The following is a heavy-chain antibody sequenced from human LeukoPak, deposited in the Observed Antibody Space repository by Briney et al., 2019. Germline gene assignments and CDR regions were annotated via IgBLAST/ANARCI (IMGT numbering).Heavy chain of an antibody. J-gene: IGHJ4*02. D-gene: IGHD3-22*01. V-gene: IGHV3-23*01. Sequence: GGSLRISCAASGFTFSSYATSWVRQAPGKGLEWVSAISGSGGSTYYADSVKGRFTISRDNSKNTLYLQMNSLRAEDTAVYYCAKDHSFGYYYDSSGYYYYWGQGTLVTVSS. CDR1: GFTFSSYA. CDR2: ISGSGGST. CDR3: AKDHSFGYYYDSSGYYYY.